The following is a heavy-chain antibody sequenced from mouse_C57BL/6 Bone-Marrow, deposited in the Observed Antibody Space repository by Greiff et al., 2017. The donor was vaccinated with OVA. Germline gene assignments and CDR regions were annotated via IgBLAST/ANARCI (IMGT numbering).Heavy chain of an antibody. Sequence: QVQLQQSGPELVKPGASVKISCKASGYAFSSSWMNWVKQRTGKGLEWIGWIYPGDGDTNYYGKFKGKATLTADKSSSTAYMQLSSLTSEDYAVYFCANYYGRYGDGAMDYWGQGTSVTVSS. V-gene: IGHV1-82*01. D-gene: IGHD1-1*01. J-gene: IGHJ4*01. CDR1: GYAFSSSW. CDR2: IYPGDGDT. CDR3: ANYYGRYGDGAMDY.